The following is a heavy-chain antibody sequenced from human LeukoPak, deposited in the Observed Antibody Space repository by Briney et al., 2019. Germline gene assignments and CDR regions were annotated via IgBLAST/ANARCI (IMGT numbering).Heavy chain of an antibody. CDR1: GCSVSSKSGS. V-gene: IGHV6-1*01. CDR2: TRYRSTWNT. D-gene: IGHD7-27*01. CDR3: VRDFNWAFDY. Sequence: QTLSLTCAISGCSVSSKSGSWHWVRQSPSRGLEYLRRTRYRSTWNTFYSLSVQGRITINADTSRNQVSLRLNSVTPEDTALYYCVRDFNWAFDYWGQGTLVTVSS. J-gene: IGHJ4*02.